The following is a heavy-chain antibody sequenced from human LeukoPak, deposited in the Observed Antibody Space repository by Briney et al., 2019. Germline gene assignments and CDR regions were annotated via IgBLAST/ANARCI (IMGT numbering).Heavy chain of an antibody. CDR1: GYTFTTCA. D-gene: IGHD4-17*01. CDR2: INTNTGNP. J-gene: IGHJ4*02. CDR3: ARSNNDGDYLGVGFDY. Sequence: ASVKISCKTSGYTFTTCAINWVRQAPGQGLEWMGWINTNTGNPTYAQGFTGRFVFSLDTSVSTTYLQISSLKAEDTAIYYCARSNNDGDYLGVGFDYWGQGALVTVSS. V-gene: IGHV7-4-1*02.